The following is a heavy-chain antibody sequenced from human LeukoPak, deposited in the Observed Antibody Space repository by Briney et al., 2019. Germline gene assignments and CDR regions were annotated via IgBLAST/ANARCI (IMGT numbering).Heavy chain of an antibody. V-gene: IGHV3-53*01. CDR3: ARNILFAFDI. J-gene: IGHJ3*02. Sequence: GGSLRLSCAASGLTVSSSYMSWVRQAPGKGLEWVSIIYNDGSTYYADSMKGRFTISRDNSKNTLYLQVNSLRAEDTAMYYCARNILFAFDIRGQGTMVTVSS. CDR2: IYNDGST. CDR1: GLTVSSSY.